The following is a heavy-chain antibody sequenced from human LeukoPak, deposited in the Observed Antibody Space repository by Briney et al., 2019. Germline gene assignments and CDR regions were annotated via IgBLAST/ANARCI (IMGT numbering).Heavy chain of an antibody. Sequence: TGGSLRLSCAASGFTFSSYAMHWVRQAPGKGLEYVSSISTNGGNTYYANSVKGRFTISRDNSKNMLYLQMGSLRAEDMAVYYCARDSVTTVTTYTFGDYWGQGTLVTVSS. D-gene: IGHD4-17*01. V-gene: IGHV3-64*01. CDR2: ISTNGGNT. J-gene: IGHJ4*02. CDR3: ARDSVTTVTTYTFGDY. CDR1: GFTFSSYA.